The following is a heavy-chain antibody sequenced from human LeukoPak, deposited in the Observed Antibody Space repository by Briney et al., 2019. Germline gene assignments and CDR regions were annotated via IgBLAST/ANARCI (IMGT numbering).Heavy chain of an antibody. Sequence: PGGSLRLSCAASGFTFSTYEMNWVRQAPGKGLEWVAVISRDGRTNYCADSVKGRFTISRDNSKNTLYVQMNSLRAEDTAVYYCATGDDTSGPDLYYFDFWGQGTLVTVSS. D-gene: IGHD3-22*01. CDR2: ISRDGRTN. V-gene: IGHV3-30*04. CDR1: GFTFSTYE. J-gene: IGHJ4*02. CDR3: ATGDDTSGPDLYYFDF.